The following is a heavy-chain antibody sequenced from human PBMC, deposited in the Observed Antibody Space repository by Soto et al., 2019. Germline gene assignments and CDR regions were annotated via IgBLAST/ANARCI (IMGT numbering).Heavy chain of an antibody. D-gene: IGHD6-13*01. Sequence: GGSLRLSCAASGFTFSSYGMHWVRQAPGKGLEWVAVISYDGSNKYYADSVKGRFTISRDNSKNTLYLQMNSLRAEDTAVYYCAKDLKAAAGDYWGQGTLVTVPQ. V-gene: IGHV3-30*18. CDR1: GFTFSSYG. J-gene: IGHJ4*02. CDR2: ISYDGSNK. CDR3: AKDLKAAAGDY.